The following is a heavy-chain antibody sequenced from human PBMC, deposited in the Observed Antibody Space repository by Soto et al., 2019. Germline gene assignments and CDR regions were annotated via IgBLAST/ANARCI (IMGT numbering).Heavy chain of an antibody. CDR3: ARDPCSGGSCYPIYYGMDV. J-gene: IGHJ6*02. V-gene: IGHV1-18*01. D-gene: IGHD2-15*01. Sequence: QVQLVQSGAEVKKPGASVKVSCKASGYTFTSYGISWVRQAPGQGLEWMGWISAYNGNTNYAQKLQGRVTMTTDTSTSTAYMELRSRRSDDTAVYYCARDPCSGGSCYPIYYGMDVWGQGTTVTVSS. CDR1: GYTFTSYG. CDR2: ISAYNGNT.